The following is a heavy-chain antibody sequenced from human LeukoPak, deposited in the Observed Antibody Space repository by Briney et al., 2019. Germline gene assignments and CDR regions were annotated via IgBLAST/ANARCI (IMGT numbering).Heavy chain of an antibody. CDR1: GGSFSGHY. Sequence: SETLSLTCAVYGGSFSGHYWSWIRQPPGKGLEWIGEINHSGSTNYNPSLKSRVTISVDTSKNQFSLKLSSVTAADTAVYYCARGLATVTTEGYFDYWGQGTLVTVSS. CDR2: INHSGST. CDR3: ARGLATVTTEGYFDY. V-gene: IGHV4-34*01. D-gene: IGHD4-17*01. J-gene: IGHJ4*02.